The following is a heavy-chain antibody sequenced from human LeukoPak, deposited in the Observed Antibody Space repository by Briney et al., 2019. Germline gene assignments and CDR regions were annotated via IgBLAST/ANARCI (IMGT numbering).Heavy chain of an antibody. V-gene: IGHV4-39*01. CDR3: ARHEDHDYGDLIDG. CDR2: IYYSGST. CDR1: GDSISSSSSY. Sequence: SETLSLTCTVSGDSISSSSSYWGWIRQPPGKGLEWIGSIYYSGSTYYNPSLKSRVTISVDTSKNQFSLKLSSVTAADTAVYYCARHEDHDYGDLIDGWGQGTLVTVSS. J-gene: IGHJ4*02. D-gene: IGHD4-17*01.